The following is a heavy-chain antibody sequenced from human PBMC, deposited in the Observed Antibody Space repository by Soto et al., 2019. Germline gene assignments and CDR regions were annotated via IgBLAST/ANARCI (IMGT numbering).Heavy chain of an antibody. CDR2: IYYTGTT. V-gene: IGHV4-59*03. CDR1: GGSIINYY. Sequence: SETLSLTCTFSGGSIINYYWSWIRQPPGKGLEWIGNIYYTGTTYYNPSLKSRLTISVDTSKKQFSLKLTSVTAADTAVYYCARRATGDDAFDIWGQGTMVTVSS. D-gene: IGHD2-21*01. CDR3: ARRATGDDAFDI. J-gene: IGHJ3*02.